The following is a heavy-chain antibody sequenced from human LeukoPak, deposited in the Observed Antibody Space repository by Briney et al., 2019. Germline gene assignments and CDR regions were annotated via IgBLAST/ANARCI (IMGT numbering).Heavy chain of an antibody. J-gene: IGHJ4*02. CDR3: ARGGDPGITETTTHFDY. D-gene: IGHD1-7*01. CDR2: INHSGST. Sequence: SETLSLTCAVYGGSFSGYYWSWIRQPPGKGLEWIGEINHSGSTNYNPSLKSRVTISVDTSKNQFSLKLSSVTAADTAVYYCARGGDPGITETTTHFDYWGQGTLVTVSS. CDR1: GGSFSGYY. V-gene: IGHV4-34*01.